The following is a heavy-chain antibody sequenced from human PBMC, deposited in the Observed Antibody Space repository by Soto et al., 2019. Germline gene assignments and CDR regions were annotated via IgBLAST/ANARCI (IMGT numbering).Heavy chain of an antibody. CDR2: IIPILGIA. Sequence: QVQLVQSGAEVKKPGSSVKVSCKSSVGAFSSYSISCVRQSPVLGLEWMGRIIPILGIANYAQKFQGRVTITADKSTSTAYMELSSLGSEDTAVYYCARDSSGWLSYFDYWGQGTLVTVSS. CDR1: VGAFSSYS. J-gene: IGHJ4*02. CDR3: ARDSSGWLSYFDY. V-gene: IGHV1-69*04. D-gene: IGHD6-19*01.